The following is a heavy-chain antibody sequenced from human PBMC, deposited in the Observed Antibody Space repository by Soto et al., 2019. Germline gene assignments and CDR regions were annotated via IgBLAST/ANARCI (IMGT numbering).Heavy chain of an antibody. Sequence: LRLSCAASGFSLNDYGMHWVRQPPGKGLEWVADISYDGRNKYYTDSVRGRFTISRDISKGTLYLQMNSLRPGDTAVYYCAKSNRGAYDTPDFWGQGTPVTVSS. CDR2: ISYDGRNK. J-gene: IGHJ4*02. V-gene: IGHV3-30*18. CDR1: GFSLNDYG. CDR3: AKSNRGAYDTPDF. D-gene: IGHD3-22*01.